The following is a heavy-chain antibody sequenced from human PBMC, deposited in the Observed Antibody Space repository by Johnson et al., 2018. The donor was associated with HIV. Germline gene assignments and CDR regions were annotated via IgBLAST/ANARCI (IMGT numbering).Heavy chain of an antibody. CDR1: GFTFSSNW. J-gene: IGHJ3*02. D-gene: IGHD5-24*01. V-gene: IGHV3-74*02. CDR2: ISSDGSST. CDR3: ARACRDGYTCDAFDI. Sequence: VQLVESGGGLVQPGGSLILSCAASGFTFSSNWMHWVRQAPGKGLVWVSRISSDGSSTYYAASVKGRFTISRDNSKNTLFLQMNSLRAEDTAVFYCARACRDGYTCDAFDIWGQGTMVTVSS.